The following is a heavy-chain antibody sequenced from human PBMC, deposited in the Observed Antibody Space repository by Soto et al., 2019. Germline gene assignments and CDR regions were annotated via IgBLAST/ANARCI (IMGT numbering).Heavy chain of an antibody. D-gene: IGHD6-13*01. CDR3: ATYSPGYCSSWYTYYYYGMDV. CDR1: GFTFRSYS. J-gene: IGHJ6*02. Sequence: GSLRLSCAASGFTFRSYSMNWVRQAPGKGLEWVSSISSSSSYIYYADSVKGRFTISRDNSKNTLYLQMNSLRAEDTAVYYCATYSPGYCSSWYTYYYYGMDVWGQGTTVTVSS. CDR2: ISSSSSYI. V-gene: IGHV3-21*04.